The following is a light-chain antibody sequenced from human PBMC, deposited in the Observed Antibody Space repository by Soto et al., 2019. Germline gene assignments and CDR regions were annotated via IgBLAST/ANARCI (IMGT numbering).Light chain of an antibody. J-gene: IGLJ2*01. CDR3: TSYTNSKAYIL. CDR1: RTDIGGYNY. V-gene: IGLV2-14*01. CDR2: EVT. Sequence: QSALTQPASVSGSLGQSITISCTGTRTDIGGYNYVSWYQQYPGKAPKLVICEVTSRPSGISDRFSGSKSGNTASLTISGRHAEDEADYFCTSYTNSKAYILFGGGTKLTVL.